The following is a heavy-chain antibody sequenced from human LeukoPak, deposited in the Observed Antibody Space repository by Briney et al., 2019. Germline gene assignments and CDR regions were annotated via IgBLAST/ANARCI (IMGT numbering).Heavy chain of an antibody. V-gene: IGHV1-2*02. CDR2: INLNSGGT. J-gene: IGHJ4*02. Sequence: ASVKVSCKASGYTFTGYYMHWVRQAPGQGLEWMGWINLNSGGTNYAQKFQGRVTMTRDTSISTAYMELSRLRSDDTAVYYCASSNYYDSSFDYWGQGTLVTVSS. D-gene: IGHD3-22*01. CDR1: GYTFTGYY. CDR3: ASSNYYDSSFDY.